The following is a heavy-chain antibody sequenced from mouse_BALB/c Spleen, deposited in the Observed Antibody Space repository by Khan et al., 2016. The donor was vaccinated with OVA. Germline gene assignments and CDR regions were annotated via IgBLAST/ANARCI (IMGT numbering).Heavy chain of an antibody. Sequence: QVQLKESGAELAKPGASVKMSCKASGYTFTSYWMHWVKQRPGQGLEWIGYINPSTGYTEYNQKFKDKATLTADKSSSTAYMQLSSLTSEDSAVYYCAGYYGSSDDWGQGTTLTVSS. J-gene: IGHJ2*01. CDR1: GYTFTSYW. D-gene: IGHD1-1*01. V-gene: IGHV1-7*01. CDR3: AGYYGSSDD. CDR2: INPSTGYT.